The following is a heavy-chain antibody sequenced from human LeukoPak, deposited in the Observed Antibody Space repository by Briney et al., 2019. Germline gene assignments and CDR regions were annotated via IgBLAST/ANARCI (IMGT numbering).Heavy chain of an antibody. CDR2: IYYSGST. D-gene: IGHD5-24*01. V-gene: IGHV4-59*08. CDR3: ARGARAGYNLEPFDY. Sequence: SETLSLTCTVSGGSISNYWWSWIRQPPGKGLEWIGYIYYSGSTKYNPSLKSRVTISVDTSKNQFSLKLSSVTAADTAVYYCARGARAGYNLEPFDYWGQGTLVTVSS. J-gene: IGHJ4*02. CDR1: GGSISNYW.